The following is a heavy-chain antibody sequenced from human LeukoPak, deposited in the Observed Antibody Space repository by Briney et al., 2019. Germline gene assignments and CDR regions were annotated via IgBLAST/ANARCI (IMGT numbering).Heavy chain of an antibody. Sequence: GGSLRLSCAASGFTVSGNYMSWVRQAPGKGLEWVSVIYSGGDTYSADSVKGRFTISRDNSKNTVYLQMNSLRAEDTAVYYCAREGGGDYGDYLRYWDQGTLVTVSS. D-gene: IGHD4-17*01. CDR2: IYSGGDT. CDR1: GFTVSGNY. V-gene: IGHV3-53*01. CDR3: AREGGGDYGDYLRY. J-gene: IGHJ4*02.